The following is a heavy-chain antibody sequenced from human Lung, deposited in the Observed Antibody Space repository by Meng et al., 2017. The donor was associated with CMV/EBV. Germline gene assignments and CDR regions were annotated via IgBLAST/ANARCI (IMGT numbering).Heavy chain of an antibody. CDR3: ARVVTALWGYYFDY. J-gene: IGHJ4*02. Sequence: GQVQEPGPGLLQPPGPLAPTCAVSGGSISSSNWWSWVRQPPGKGLEWIGEIYHSGSTNYNPSLKSRVTISVDKSKNQFSLKLSSVTAADTAVYYCARVVTALWGYYFDYWGQGTLVTVSS. CDR1: GGSISSSNW. V-gene: IGHV4-4*03. D-gene: IGHD2-21*02. CDR2: IYHSGST.